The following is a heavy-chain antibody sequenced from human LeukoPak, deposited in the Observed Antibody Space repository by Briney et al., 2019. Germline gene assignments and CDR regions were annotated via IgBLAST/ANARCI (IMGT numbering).Heavy chain of an antibody. D-gene: IGHD4-17*01. CDR1: GGSISSSRYY. Sequence: SETLSLTCTVTGGSISSSRYYWGWIRQPPGKGLEWIGSIYYSGSTYYNPSLKSRVTISVDTSKNQFSLKLSSVTAADTAVYYCARPHSKAGDYVFDWGQGTLVTVSS. CDR2: IYYSGST. J-gene: IGHJ4*02. V-gene: IGHV4-39*01. CDR3: ARPHSKAGDYVFD.